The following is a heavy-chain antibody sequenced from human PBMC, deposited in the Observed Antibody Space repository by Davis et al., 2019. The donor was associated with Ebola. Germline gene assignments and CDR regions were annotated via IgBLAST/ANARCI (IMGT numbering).Heavy chain of an antibody. CDR3: ARLMITFGGVHFDY. CDR2: IYHSGST. D-gene: IGHD3-16*01. J-gene: IGHJ4*02. CDR1: GGSISSSNW. V-gene: IGHV4-4*02. Sequence: SETLSLTCAVSGGSISSSNWWSWVRQPPGKGLEWIGEIYHSGSTYYNPSLKSRVTISVDTSKNQFSLKLSSVTAADTAVYYCARLMITFGGVHFDYWGQGTLVTVSS.